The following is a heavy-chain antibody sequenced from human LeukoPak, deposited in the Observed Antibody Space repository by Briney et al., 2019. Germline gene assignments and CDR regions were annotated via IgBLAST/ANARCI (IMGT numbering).Heavy chain of an antibody. CDR1: GGTFSSYA. CDR2: IIPIFGTA. CDR3: ARDAGRSYSTFVQ. V-gene: IGHV1-69*13. D-gene: IGHD3-10*01. Sequence: ASVKVSFKASGGTFSSYAVSWVRQAPGQGLEWMGGIIPIFGTANYAQKSQGRVTITADESTSTAYVELSSLRSEDTAVYYCARDAGRSYSTFVQWGQGTLVTVSS. J-gene: IGHJ4*02.